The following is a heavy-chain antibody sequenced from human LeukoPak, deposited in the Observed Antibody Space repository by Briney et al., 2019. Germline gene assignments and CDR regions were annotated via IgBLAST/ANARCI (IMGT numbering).Heavy chain of an antibody. D-gene: IGHD3-22*01. J-gene: IGHJ3*02. Sequence: SETLSLTCTVSGGSISTSSYYWGWIRQPPRKGLEWVGYIYYGGSTYYSPSLKSRVTISVDTSKNQFSLKLSSVTAADTAVYYCARVQSIVVPDDAFDIWGQGTMVTVSS. CDR3: ARVQSIVVPDDAFDI. V-gene: IGHV4-39*07. CDR1: GGSISTSSYY. CDR2: IYYGGST.